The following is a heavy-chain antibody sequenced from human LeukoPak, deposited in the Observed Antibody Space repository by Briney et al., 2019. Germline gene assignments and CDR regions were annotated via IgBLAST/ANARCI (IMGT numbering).Heavy chain of an antibody. CDR3: ARSGPSYSSSQGTVDY. V-gene: IGHV4-34*01. Sequence: SETLSLTCAVCGGSFSGYYWSWIRQPPGKGLEWIGEINHSGSTNYNPSLKSRVTISVDTSKNQFSLKLSSVTAADTAVYYCARSGPSYSSSQGTVDYWGQGTLVTVSS. J-gene: IGHJ4*02. CDR2: INHSGST. D-gene: IGHD6-13*01. CDR1: GGSFSGYY.